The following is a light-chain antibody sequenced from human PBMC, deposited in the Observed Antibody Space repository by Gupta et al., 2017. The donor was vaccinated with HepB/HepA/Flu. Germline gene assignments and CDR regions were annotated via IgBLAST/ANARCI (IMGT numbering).Light chain of an antibody. CDR3: SSWDDSLNGVV. Sequence: QSVLTQPPSASGTLGQRVTISCSGSSSNIGSNTVNWYQQLPGTAPKLLIYNNNQRPSGVPDRFSASKSATSASLAISGLQSEDEADYYCSSWDDSLNGVVFGGGTKLTVL. CDR1: SSNIGSNT. J-gene: IGLJ2*01. CDR2: NNN. V-gene: IGLV1-44*01.